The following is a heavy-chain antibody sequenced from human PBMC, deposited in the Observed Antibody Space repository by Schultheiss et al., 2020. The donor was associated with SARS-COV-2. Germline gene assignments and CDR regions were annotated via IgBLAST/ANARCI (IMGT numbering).Heavy chain of an antibody. CDR1: GGSISSYY. CDR3: ARDLVTPRVSRLDP. D-gene: IGHD5-18*01. Sequence: SETLSLTCTVSGGSISSYYWSWIRQPAGKGLEWIGRIYTSGSTNYNPSLKSRVTISVDTSKNQFSLKLSSVTAADTAVYYCARDLVTPRVSRLDPWGQGTLVTVSS. V-gene: IGHV4-4*07. CDR2: IYTSGST. J-gene: IGHJ5*02.